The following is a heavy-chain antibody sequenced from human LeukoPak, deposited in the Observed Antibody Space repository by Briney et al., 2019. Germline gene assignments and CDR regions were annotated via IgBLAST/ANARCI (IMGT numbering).Heavy chain of an antibody. CDR2: IYPSDSDT. Sequence: GESLQISCKGSGYSFTTYWIAWVRQMPGKGLEWMGMIYPSDSDTTYSPSFQGQVSISADKSITTAYLQWSSLKASDSAMYYCARPTGYSSSWYVGYWGQGTLVTVSS. D-gene: IGHD6-13*01. CDR3: ARPTGYSSSWYVGY. V-gene: IGHV5-51*01. J-gene: IGHJ4*02. CDR1: GYSFTTYW.